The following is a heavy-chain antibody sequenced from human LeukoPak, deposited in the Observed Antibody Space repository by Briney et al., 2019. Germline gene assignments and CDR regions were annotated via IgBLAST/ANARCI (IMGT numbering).Heavy chain of an antibody. CDR1: GFTCTSHG. J-gene: IGHJ4*02. V-gene: IGHV3-30*02. Sequence: GGSLRLSCAASGFTCTSHGMHWVRQAPGKGLEWVAFIRSDGTNKYYADSVKGRFTISRDISKNTLYLQMNSLRAEDTAVYYCAKGGERGTFYFDYWGQGTLVTVSS. CDR2: IRSDGTNK. D-gene: IGHD1-1*01. CDR3: AKGGERGTFYFDY.